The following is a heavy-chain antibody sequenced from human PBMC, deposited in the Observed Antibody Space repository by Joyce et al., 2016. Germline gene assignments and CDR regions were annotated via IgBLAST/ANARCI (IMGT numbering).Heavy chain of an antibody. Sequence: EVQLVQSGGEVKKPGESLKISCKGVGYSFTSYWLGWVRQMPGKGLELNGIINPEDSDTRYSPAFQGQVTISVDRSIKTAHLRWGSLRASDTAIYYCARSAVRGTLSPFFDYWGQGSLVTVSS. V-gene: IGHV5-51*01. D-gene: IGHD3-16*01. CDR3: ARSAVRGTLSPFFDY. J-gene: IGHJ4*02. CDR1: GYSFTSYW. CDR2: INPEDSDT.